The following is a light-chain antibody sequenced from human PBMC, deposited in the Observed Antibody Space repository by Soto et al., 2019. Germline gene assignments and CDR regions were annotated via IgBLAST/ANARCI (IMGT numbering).Light chain of an antibody. V-gene: IGLV2-11*01. CDR1: SSDVGVYKY. CDR2: DVD. Sequence: QYALTQPRSVSGSPGQSVTISCTGTSSDVGVYKYVSWYQQHPGKAPKLMIYDVDKRPSGVPDRFSGSKSGNTASLTISGLRVEDESDYYCCSYAGSYTWVFGGGTKLTVL. CDR3: CSYAGSYTWV. J-gene: IGLJ3*02.